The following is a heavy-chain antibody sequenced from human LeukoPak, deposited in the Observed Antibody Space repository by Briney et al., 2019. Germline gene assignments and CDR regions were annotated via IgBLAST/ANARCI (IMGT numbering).Heavy chain of an antibody. Sequence: GGSLRLSCAASGFTFSSYGMHWVRQAPGKGLEWVASIRYDGSNKYYADSVKGRFTTSRDNSKNTLYLQMNSLRAEDTAVYYCAKDTYGSGRNWFDPWGQGTLVTVSS. CDR3: AKDTYGSGRNWFDP. CDR1: GFTFSSYG. D-gene: IGHD3-10*01. V-gene: IGHV3-30*02. J-gene: IGHJ5*02. CDR2: IRYDGSNK.